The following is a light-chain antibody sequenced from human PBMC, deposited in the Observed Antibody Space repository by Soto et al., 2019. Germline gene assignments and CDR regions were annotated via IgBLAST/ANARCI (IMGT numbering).Light chain of an antibody. V-gene: IGLV2-23*02. CDR2: EAI. CDR3: CSYAGTRVFGV. Sequence: QSALTQPASVSGSPGQSITISCTGTSSDVGGYNLVSWYQQHPGKAPKLIIYEAIKRPSGVSNRFSGSKSGNRASLTISGLQPEDEADYYCCSYAGTRVFGVFGGGTKLTVL. CDR1: SSDVGGYNL. J-gene: IGLJ3*02.